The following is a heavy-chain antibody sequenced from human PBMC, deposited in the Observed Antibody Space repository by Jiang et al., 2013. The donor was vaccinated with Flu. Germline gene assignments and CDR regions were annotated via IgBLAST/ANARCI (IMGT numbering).Heavy chain of an antibody. CDR2: ISWNSGSI. CDR3: AKDGNVEMATPDHFDY. V-gene: IGHV3-9*01. CDR1: GFTFDDYA. D-gene: IGHD5-24*01. Sequence: VQLVESGGGLVQPGRSLRLSCAASGFTFDDYAMHWVRQAPGKGLEWVSGISWNSGSIGYADSVKGRFTISRDNAKNSLYLQMNSPRAEDTALYYCAKDGNVEMATPDHFDYWGQGTLVTVSS. J-gene: IGHJ4*02.